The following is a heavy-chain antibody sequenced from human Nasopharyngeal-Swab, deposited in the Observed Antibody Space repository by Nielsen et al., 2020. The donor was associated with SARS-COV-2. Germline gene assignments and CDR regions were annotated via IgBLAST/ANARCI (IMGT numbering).Heavy chain of an antibody. V-gene: IGHV3-74*01. CDR1: GFTLSDYW. CDR2: IQNDGRTT. J-gene: IGHJ4*02. D-gene: IGHD6-19*01. Sequence: GESLKISCAASGFTLSDYWMHWVRQAPGKGPVWVSRIQNDGRTTTYADAVKGRFTISRDNAENTLYLQMNSLRAEDMAVYYCARGGVPGSFDYWGQGTLVTVSS. CDR3: ARGGVPGSFDY.